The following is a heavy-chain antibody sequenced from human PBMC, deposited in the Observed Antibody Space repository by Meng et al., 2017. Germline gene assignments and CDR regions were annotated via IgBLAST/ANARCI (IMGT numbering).Heavy chain of an antibody. Sequence: AQLVQLGAEVKKPGASVKVSCKASGYTFTSYAMHWVRQAPGQRLEWMGWINAGNGNTKYSQKFQGRVTITRDTSASTAYMELSSLRSEDTAVYYCARNAYIAVAGTEMDYWGQGTLVTVSS. D-gene: IGHD6-19*01. CDR1: GYTFTSYA. V-gene: IGHV1-3*01. CDR2: INAGNGNT. CDR3: ARNAYIAVAGTEMDY. J-gene: IGHJ4*02.